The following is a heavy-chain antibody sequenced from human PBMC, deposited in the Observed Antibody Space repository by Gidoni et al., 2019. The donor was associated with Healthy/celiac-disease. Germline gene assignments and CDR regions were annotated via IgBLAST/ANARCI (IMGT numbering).Heavy chain of an antibody. CDR1: GYTFPSYD. Sequence: QVQLVQSGAEVKKPGASVTVSCKASGYTFPSYDINGVRQATGQGLEWMGWMNPNSGNTGYAQKLQGRVTMTRNTSISTAYMELSSLRSEDTAVYYCARGYYGGNSFDYWGQGTLVTVSS. CDR3: ARGYYGGNSFDY. V-gene: IGHV1-8*01. CDR2: MNPNSGNT. J-gene: IGHJ4*02. D-gene: IGHD4-17*01.